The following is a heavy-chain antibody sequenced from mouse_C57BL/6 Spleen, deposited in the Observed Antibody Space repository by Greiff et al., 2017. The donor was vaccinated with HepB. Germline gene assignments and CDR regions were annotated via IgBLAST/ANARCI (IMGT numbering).Heavy chain of an antibody. V-gene: IGHV1-82*01. CDR2: IYPGDGDT. Sequence: VQLQQSGPELVKPGASVKISCKASGYAFSSSWMNWVKQRPGKGLEWIGRIYPGDGDTNYNGKFKGKATLTADKSSSTAYMQLSSLTSEDSAVYFCARWNGSLYWGQGTTLTVSS. CDR3: ARWNGSLY. J-gene: IGHJ2*01. CDR1: GYAFSSSW. D-gene: IGHD1-1*01.